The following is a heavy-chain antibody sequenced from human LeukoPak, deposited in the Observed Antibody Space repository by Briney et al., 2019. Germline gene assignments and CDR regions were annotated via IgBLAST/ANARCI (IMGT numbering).Heavy chain of an antibody. D-gene: IGHD3-22*01. Sequence: GGSLRLSCAASGFTFSDYYMRWIRQAPGKGLEWVSYISSSGSTIYYADSVKGRFTISRDNAKNSLYLQMNSLRAEDTAVYYCARDTTYYYDSSGYYSLDYWGQGTLVTVSS. J-gene: IGHJ4*02. V-gene: IGHV3-11*01. CDR1: GFTFSDYY. CDR2: ISSSGSTI. CDR3: ARDTTYYYDSSGYYSLDY.